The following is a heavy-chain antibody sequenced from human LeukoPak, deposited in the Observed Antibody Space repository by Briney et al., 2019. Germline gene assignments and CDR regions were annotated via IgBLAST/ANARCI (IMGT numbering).Heavy chain of an antibody. D-gene: IGHD3-22*01. CDR1: GGSVSSGSYY. J-gene: IGHJ3*02. CDR2: IYYSGST. V-gene: IGHV4-61*01. CDR3: ARAHYYDSSRAFDI. Sequence: PSETLSLTCTVSGGSVSSGSYYCSWIRQPPGKGLEWIGYIYYSGSTNYNPSLKSRVTMSVDTSKNQFSLKLSSVTAADTAVYYCARAHYYDSSRAFDIWGQGTMVTVSS.